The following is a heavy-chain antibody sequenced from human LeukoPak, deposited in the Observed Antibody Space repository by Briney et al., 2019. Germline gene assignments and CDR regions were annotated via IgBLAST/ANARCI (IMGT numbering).Heavy chain of an antibody. CDR1: GFTFSSYA. CDR2: ISGSGGST. J-gene: IGHJ4*02. D-gene: IGHD6-19*01. V-gene: IGHV3-23*01. CDR3: AKCGGWSQYYFDY. Sequence: PGGSLRLSCAASGFTFSSYAMSWVRQAPGKGLEWVSAISGSGGSTYYADSVKGRFTISRDNSKNTLYLQMNSLRAKDTAVYYCAKCGGWSQYYFDYWGQGTLVTVSS.